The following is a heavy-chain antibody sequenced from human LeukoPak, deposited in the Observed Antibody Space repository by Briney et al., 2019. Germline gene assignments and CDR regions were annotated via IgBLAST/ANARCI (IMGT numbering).Heavy chain of an antibody. CDR2: ISSSSSYI. Sequence: GGSLRLSCAASGFTFGSYSMNWVRQAPGKGLEWVSSISSSSSYIYYADSVKGRFTISRDNAKNSLYLQMNSLRAEDTAVYYCARAHSDTYYDFWSGYRDFDYWGQGTLVTVSS. CDR3: ARAHSDTYYDFWSGYRDFDY. CDR1: GFTFGSYS. V-gene: IGHV3-21*01. J-gene: IGHJ4*02. D-gene: IGHD3-3*01.